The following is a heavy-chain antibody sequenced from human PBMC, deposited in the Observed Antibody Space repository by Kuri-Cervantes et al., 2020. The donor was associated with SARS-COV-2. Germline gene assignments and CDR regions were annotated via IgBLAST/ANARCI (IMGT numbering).Heavy chain of an antibody. CDR1: GFTFSNFE. CDR3: VRGHHDFWSGYYGNWFDP. J-gene: IGHJ5*02. Sequence: GESLKISCAASGFTFSNFEMNWVRQAPGKGLEWVSYISNGSSTIYHADSVKGRFTVSRDNAKNSLYLQMDSLRVEDTAVYYCVRGHHDFWSGYYGNWFDPWGQGTLVTFSS. D-gene: IGHD3-3*01. CDR2: ISNGSSTI. V-gene: IGHV3-48*03.